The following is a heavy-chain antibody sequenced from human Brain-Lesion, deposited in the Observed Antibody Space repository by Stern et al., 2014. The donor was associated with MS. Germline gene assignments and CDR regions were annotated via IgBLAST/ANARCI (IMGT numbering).Heavy chain of an antibody. V-gene: IGHV4-31*03. CDR2: IYYSGTN. CDR1: GGSISSDNYY. Sequence: QVQLVESGPGLVKPSQTLSLTCTVSGGSISSDNYYWTWIRQHPGQGLEWIGHIYYSGTNYYNPSLKSRVSITVDTSKNLFSLRLSSVTAADTAVYYGARDHVTTSVDVWGHGTTVTVSS. J-gene: IGHJ6*02. D-gene: IGHD2-2*01. CDR3: ARDHVTTSVDV.